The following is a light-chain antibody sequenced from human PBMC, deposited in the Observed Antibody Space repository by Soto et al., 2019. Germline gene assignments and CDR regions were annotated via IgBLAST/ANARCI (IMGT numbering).Light chain of an antibody. Sequence: DIPMTQSPSSLSASVGDRVTIPCRTSHRISSYLNWYQQKPGKAPKLLIYAAFNLQSGVPSRFNGSGSGTDFTLTISNLQPEDFATYYCQQSYSTPFTFGGGTKVDIK. V-gene: IGKV1-39*01. CDR3: QQSYSTPFT. J-gene: IGKJ4*01. CDR1: HRISSY. CDR2: AAF.